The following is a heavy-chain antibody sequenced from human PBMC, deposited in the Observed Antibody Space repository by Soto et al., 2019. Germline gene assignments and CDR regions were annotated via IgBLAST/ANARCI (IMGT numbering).Heavy chain of an antibody. J-gene: IGHJ5*02. D-gene: IGHD6-19*01. CDR2: IYPGDSDT. CDR3: ASIVDSSGWYPGWENWFDP. V-gene: IGHV5-51*01. Sequence: GESLKISCKGSGYSFTSYWIGWVRQMPGKGLEWMGIIYPGDSDTRYSPSFQGQVTISADKSISTAYLQWSSLKASDTAMYYCASIVDSSGWYPGWENWFDPWGQGTLVTVSS. CDR1: GYSFTSYW.